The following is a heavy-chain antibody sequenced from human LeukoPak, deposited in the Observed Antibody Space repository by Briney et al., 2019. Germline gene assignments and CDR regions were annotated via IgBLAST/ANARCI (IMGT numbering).Heavy chain of an antibody. CDR3: AREHIVVVTAIYYYYGMDV. J-gene: IGHJ6*02. D-gene: IGHD2-21*02. V-gene: IGHV1-18*01. CDR2: ISAYNGNT. Sequence: GASVKVSCKASGYTFTSYGISWVRQAPGQGLEWMGWISAYNGNTNYAQKLQGRVTMTTDTSTSTAYMELRSLRSDDTAVYYCAREHIVVVTAIYYYYGMDVWGQGTTVTVSS. CDR1: GYTFTSYG.